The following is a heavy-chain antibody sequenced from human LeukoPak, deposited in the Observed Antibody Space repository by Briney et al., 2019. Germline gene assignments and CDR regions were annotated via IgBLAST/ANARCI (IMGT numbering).Heavy chain of an antibody. V-gene: IGHV3-74*01. J-gene: IGHJ4*02. CDR1: GFTFSRNR. CDR2: INTDGSTT. D-gene: IGHD5-18*01. CDR3: TRGYNTSSLD. Sequence: PGGSLRLSCVASGFTFSRNRLHWVSQVPGKGLVWVSRINTDGSTTNYADSVKGRFTISRDNTKNTLYLQMNSLRAEDSAVYFCTRGYNTSSLDWGQGTRITVAS.